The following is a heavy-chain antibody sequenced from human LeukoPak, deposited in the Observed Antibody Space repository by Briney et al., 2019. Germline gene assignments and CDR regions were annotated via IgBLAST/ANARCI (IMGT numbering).Heavy chain of an antibody. CDR1: GYTFTRYD. J-gene: IGHJ4*02. Sequence: ASXXVSCKASGYTFTRYDIHWVRQATGQGRGWMGWMNPNSGNTGYAQKFQGRDTMTRNTAISRDYMEQSSLRSEDTAVYYCARGLREYSSGCYLVGYWGQGTLVTVSS. D-gene: IGHD6-19*01. V-gene: IGHV1-8*01. CDR3: ARGLREYSSGCYLVGY. CDR2: MNPNSGNT.